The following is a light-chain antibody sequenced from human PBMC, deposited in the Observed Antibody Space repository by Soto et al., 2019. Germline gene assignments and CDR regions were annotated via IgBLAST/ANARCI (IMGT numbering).Light chain of an antibody. Sequence: QSALTQPASVSGSPGQPITISCTGTSSDVGSYNLVSWYQQHPGKAPKLMIYEGSKRPSGVSNRFSSSKSDKTASLTISGLPAEDEADYYCCSYAGSSTFDVVFGGGTKLTVL. CDR3: CSYAGSSTFDVV. V-gene: IGLV2-23*03. J-gene: IGLJ2*01. CDR2: EGS. CDR1: SSDVGSYNL.